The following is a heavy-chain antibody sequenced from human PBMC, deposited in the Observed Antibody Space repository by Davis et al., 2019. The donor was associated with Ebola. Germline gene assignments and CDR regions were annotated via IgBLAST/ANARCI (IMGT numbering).Heavy chain of an antibody. J-gene: IGHJ2*01. V-gene: IGHV4-59*01. CDR1: GGSISSYY. CDR3: ARDRGGVDTARVWDWYCDL. Sequence: MPGGSLRLSCTVSGGSISSYYWSWIRQPPGKGLEWIGSIYYSGSTNYNPSLKSRVTISVDTSKNQFSLKLSSATAADTAVYYCARDRGGVDTARVWDWYCDLWGRGTLVTVSS. D-gene: IGHD5-18*01. CDR2: IYYSGST.